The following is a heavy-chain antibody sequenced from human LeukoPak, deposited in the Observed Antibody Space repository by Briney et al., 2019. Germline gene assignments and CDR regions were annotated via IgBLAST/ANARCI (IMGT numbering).Heavy chain of an antibody. CDR3: ARPSGYSSGWLRFDY. Sequence: ASVTVSCKTSGYTFTDYYIHWVRQAPGQGLEWMGRVNPYAGDTDYAQKFQRRVTMTRDTSVNTAYMELSSLRSEDTAVYYCARPSGYSSGWLRFDYWGQGTLVTVSS. V-gene: IGHV1-2*06. CDR1: GYTFTDYY. J-gene: IGHJ4*02. D-gene: IGHD6-19*01. CDR2: VNPYAGDT.